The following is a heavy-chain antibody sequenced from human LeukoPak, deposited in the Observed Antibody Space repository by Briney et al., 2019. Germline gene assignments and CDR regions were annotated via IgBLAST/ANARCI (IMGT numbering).Heavy chain of an antibody. J-gene: IGHJ4*02. CDR2: ISDAGDRT. V-gene: IGHV3-23*01. D-gene: IGHD6-19*01. CDR1: GFTFGKDA. CDR3: AKDRSVAVTNTDGYFDY. Sequence: GGSLSLSCAASGFTFGKDAMNWVRRAPGKGLEWVSGISDAGDRTYYAASVKGRFAISRDNSKNTLYLQMNSLRAEDTAIYFCAKDRSVAVTNTDGYFDYWGQGTLVTVSS.